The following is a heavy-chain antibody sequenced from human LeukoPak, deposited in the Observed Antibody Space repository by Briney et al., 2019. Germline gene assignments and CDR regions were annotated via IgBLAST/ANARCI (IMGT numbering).Heavy chain of an antibody. CDR2: ISYDGSNK. Sequence: PGRSLRLSCAASGFTFSSYAMPWVRQAPGKGLEWVAVISYDGSNKYYADSVKDRFTISRDNSKNTLYLQMTSLRAEDTSVYYCARGRIAAAGTVFDYWGQGTLVTVSS. V-gene: IGHV3-30*01. J-gene: IGHJ4*02. CDR1: GFTFSSYA. CDR3: ARGRIAAAGTVFDY. D-gene: IGHD6-13*01.